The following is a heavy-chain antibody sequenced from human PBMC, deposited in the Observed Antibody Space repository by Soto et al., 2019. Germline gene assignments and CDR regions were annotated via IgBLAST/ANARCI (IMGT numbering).Heavy chain of an antibody. J-gene: IGHJ3*02. CDR3: AKDIVSGYPGLDAFDI. CDR1: GFTFDDYA. D-gene: IGHD3-22*01. Sequence: PGGSLRLSCAASGFTFDDYAMHWVRQAPGKGLEWVSGISWNSGSIGYADSEKGRFTISRDNAKNSLYLQMNSLRAEDTALYYCAKDIVSGYPGLDAFDIWGQGTMVTVSS. CDR2: ISWNSGSI. V-gene: IGHV3-9*01.